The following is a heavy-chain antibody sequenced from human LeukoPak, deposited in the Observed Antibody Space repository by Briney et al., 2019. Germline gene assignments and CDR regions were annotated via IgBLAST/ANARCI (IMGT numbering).Heavy chain of an antibody. D-gene: IGHD1-26*01. CDR3: ARDPEWELGGTADAFDI. V-gene: IGHV3-21*01. CDR1: GFTFSSYS. CDR2: ISSSSSYI. J-gene: IGHJ3*02. Sequence: GGSLRLSCTASGFTFSSYSMNWVRQAPGKGLEWVSSISSSSSYIYYADSVKGRFTISRDNAKNSLYLQMNSLRAEDTAVYYCARDPEWELGGTADAFDIWGQGTMVTVSS.